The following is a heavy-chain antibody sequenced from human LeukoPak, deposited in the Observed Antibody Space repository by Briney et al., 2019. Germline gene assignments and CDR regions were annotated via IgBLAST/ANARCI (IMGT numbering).Heavy chain of an antibody. Sequence: GGSLRLSCAASGFTFSSYSMNWVRQAPGKGLEWVSSISSSSSYIYYADSAKGRFTISRDNAKNSLYLQMNSLRAEDTAVYYCARELYGDYENWFDPWGQGTLVTVSS. D-gene: IGHD4-17*01. J-gene: IGHJ5*02. CDR3: ARELYGDYENWFDP. CDR1: GFTFSSYS. CDR2: ISSSSSYI. V-gene: IGHV3-21*01.